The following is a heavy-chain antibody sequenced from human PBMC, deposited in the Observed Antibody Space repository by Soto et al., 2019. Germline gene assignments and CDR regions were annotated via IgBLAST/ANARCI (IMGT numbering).Heavy chain of an antibody. CDR1: GFTFSTYA. CDR3: ARDKRDLRVLEWSYYFDY. CDR2: ISYDGSNK. V-gene: IGHV3-30-3*01. D-gene: IGHD3-3*01. Sequence: QVQLVASEGGVVQPGRSLRLSCAPSGFTFSTYAMHWDRQAPGKGLELVSVISYDGSNKYYAYSVKGRFTISRANSKNTRYLQLNSLRADDTAVYYCARDKRDLRVLEWSYYFDYWGQGTLVTVSS. J-gene: IGHJ4*02.